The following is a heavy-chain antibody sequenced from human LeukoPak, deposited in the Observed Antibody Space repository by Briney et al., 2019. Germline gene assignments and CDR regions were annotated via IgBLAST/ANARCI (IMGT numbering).Heavy chain of an antibody. CDR2: IYSGGST. CDR3: ARDSPLVV. CDR1: AFIFSGHW. Sequence: GGSLRLSCEGSAFIFSGHWMNWVRQTPGKGLEWVSVIYSGGSTYYADSVKGRFTISRDNSKNTLYLQMNSLRAEDTAVYYCARDSPLVVWGQGTLVTVSS. V-gene: IGHV3-53*01. J-gene: IGHJ4*02.